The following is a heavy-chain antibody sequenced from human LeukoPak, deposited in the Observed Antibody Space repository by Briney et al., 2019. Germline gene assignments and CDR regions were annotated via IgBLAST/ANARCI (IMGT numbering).Heavy chain of an antibody. J-gene: IGHJ4*02. CDR3: ARGVYTMLLAIDY. CDR2: ISYDGSNK. V-gene: IGHV3-30-3*01. D-gene: IGHD2-8*01. CDR1: GFTFSSYA. Sequence: PGGSLRLSCAASGFTFSSYAMHWVRQAPGKGLEWVAVISYDGSNKYYADSVKGRFTISRDNSKNTLYLQMNSLRAEDTAVYYCARGVYTMLLAIDYWGQGTLVTVSS.